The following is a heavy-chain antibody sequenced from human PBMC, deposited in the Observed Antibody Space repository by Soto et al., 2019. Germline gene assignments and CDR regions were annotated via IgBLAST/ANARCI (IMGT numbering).Heavy chain of an antibody. Sequence: GGSLRLSCAASGFTFISYEMNWVRQAPGKGLEWVSYISSSGSTIYYADSVKGRFTISRDNAKNSLYLQMNSLRAEDTAVYYCAREMATSPSAFDIWGQGTMVTVSS. CDR2: ISSSGSTI. D-gene: IGHD5-12*01. J-gene: IGHJ3*02. V-gene: IGHV3-48*03. CDR3: AREMATSPSAFDI. CDR1: GFTFISYE.